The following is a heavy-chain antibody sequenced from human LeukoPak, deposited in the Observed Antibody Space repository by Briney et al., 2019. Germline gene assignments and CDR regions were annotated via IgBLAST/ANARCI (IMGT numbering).Heavy chain of an antibody. CDR2: ISGSGGST. CDR3: AKRDAVADFFDY. D-gene: IGHD6-19*01. V-gene: IGHV3-23*01. J-gene: IGHJ4*02. Sequence: GGSLRLSCAASGFTFSSYAMSWVRQAPGKGLEWVSAISGSGGSTYYADSVKSRFTISRDNSKNTLYLQMNSLRAEDTAVYYCAKRDAVADFFDYWGQGTLVTVSS. CDR1: GFTFSSYA.